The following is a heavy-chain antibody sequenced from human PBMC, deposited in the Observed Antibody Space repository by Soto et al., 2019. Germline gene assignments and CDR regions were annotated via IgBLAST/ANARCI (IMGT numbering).Heavy chain of an antibody. V-gene: IGHV2-70*04. CDR2: IDWDDDK. CDR3: VLIQRSSGWNNWLDP. J-gene: IGHJ5*02. Sequence: GSGPTLVNPTQTLTLTCTFSGFSLRTTGMRVSWIRQPPGKALEWLARIDWDDDKFYRTSLKTRLTISKDTSKNQVVLRMTNMDPVDTATYYCVLIQRSSGWNNWLDPWGPGTLVTVSS. CDR1: GFSLRTTGMR. D-gene: IGHD6-19*01.